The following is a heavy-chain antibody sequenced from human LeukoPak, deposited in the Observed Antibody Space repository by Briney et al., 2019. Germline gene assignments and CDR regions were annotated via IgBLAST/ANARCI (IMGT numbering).Heavy chain of an antibody. CDR3: AAGSGYYSAADY. J-gene: IGHJ4*02. Sequence: SETLSLTCAVYGGSFSGYYWSWIRQPPGKGLEWIGYIYYSGSTNYNPSLKSQVTISVDTSKNQFSLKLSSVTAADTAVYYCAAGSGYYSAADYWGQGTLVTVSS. CDR1: GGSFSGYY. CDR2: IYYSGST. D-gene: IGHD3-22*01. V-gene: IGHV4-59*08.